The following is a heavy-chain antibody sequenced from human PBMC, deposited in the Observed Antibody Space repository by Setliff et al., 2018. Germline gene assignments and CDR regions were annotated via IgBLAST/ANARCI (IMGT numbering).Heavy chain of an antibody. D-gene: IGHD3-22*01. J-gene: IGHJ6*03. CDR3: ARAGRFHYDTSGYYYDRDYYYYMDV. V-gene: IGHV1-2*06. Sequence: ASVKVSCKASGNRFTDYNLHWVRQAPGQGLEWMGRFNPNSGDTNSAQKFQGRVTMTRDTSISTAYMELSRLKYDDTAVYYCARAGRFHYDTSGYYYDRDYYYYMDVWGKGTTVTAP. CDR1: GNRFTDYN. CDR2: FNPNSGDT.